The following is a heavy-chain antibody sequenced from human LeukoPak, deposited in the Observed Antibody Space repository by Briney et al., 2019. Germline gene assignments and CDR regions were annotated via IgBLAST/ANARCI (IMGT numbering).Heavy chain of an antibody. CDR2: ISYDGSNK. J-gene: IGHJ6*03. CDR1: GFTFSSYG. D-gene: IGHD1-26*01. CDR3: AREEVDPYYYYYMDV. Sequence: PGGSLRLSCAASGFTFSSYGMHWVRQAPGKGLEWVAVISYDGSNKYYADSVKGRFTISRDNAKNSLYLQMNSLRAEDTAVYYCAREEVDPYYYYYMDVWGKGTTVTISS. V-gene: IGHV3-30*03.